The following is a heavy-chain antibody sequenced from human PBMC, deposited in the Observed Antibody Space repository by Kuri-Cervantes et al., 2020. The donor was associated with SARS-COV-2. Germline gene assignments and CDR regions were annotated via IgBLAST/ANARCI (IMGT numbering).Heavy chain of an antibody. J-gene: IGHJ4*02. CDR1: GYTFTSYD. CDR2: MNPNSGNT. V-gene: IGHV1-8*03. Sequence: ASVKVSCKASGYTFTSYDINWVRQATGQGLEWMGWMNPNSGNTGYAQKFQGRVTITRNTSISTAYMELSSLRSDDTAVYYCARDLWELLADYWGQGTLVTVSS. D-gene: IGHD1-26*01. CDR3: ARDLWELLADY.